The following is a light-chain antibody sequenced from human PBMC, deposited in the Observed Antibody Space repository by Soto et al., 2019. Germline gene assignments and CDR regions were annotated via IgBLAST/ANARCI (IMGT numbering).Light chain of an antibody. CDR3: QQRSNWPIT. CDR1: PSVSSY. CDR2: DSS. Sequence: EIVLTQSPATVTLSQGERATLSCRASPSVSSYLACYQQKPGQAPRLLVYDSSNRATGIPARFSGSGSGTDFTLTISSLEPEDLAVYYCQQRSNWPITFGQGTRLEIK. V-gene: IGKV3-11*01. J-gene: IGKJ5*01.